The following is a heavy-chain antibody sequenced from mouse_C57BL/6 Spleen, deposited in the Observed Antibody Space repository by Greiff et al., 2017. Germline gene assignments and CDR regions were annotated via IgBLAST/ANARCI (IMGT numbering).Heavy chain of an antibody. CDR1: GFSFNTYA. Sequence: EVQGVESGGGLVQPKGSLKLSCAASGFSFNTYAMNWVRQAPGKGLEWVARIRSKSNNYATYYADSVKARFTISRDDSESMLYLQMNNLKTEDTAMYYCVRHGYPAMDYWGQGTSVTVSS. V-gene: IGHV10-1*01. CDR3: VRHGYPAMDY. J-gene: IGHJ4*01. CDR2: IRSKSNNYAT.